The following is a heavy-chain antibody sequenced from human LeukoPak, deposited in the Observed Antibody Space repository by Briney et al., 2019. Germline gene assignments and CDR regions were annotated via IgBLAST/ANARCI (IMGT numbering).Heavy chain of an antibody. V-gene: IGHV1-69*05. CDR1: GGTFSSYA. CDR3: ATGIWSGYYQFGYYFDY. CDR2: IIPIFGTA. Sequence: ASVKVSCKASGGTFSSYAISWVRQAPGQGLEWMGGIIPIFGTANYAQKFQGRVTITTDESTSTAYMELSSLRSEDTAVYYCATGIWSGYYQFGYYFDYWGQGTLVTVPS. D-gene: IGHD3-3*01. J-gene: IGHJ4*02.